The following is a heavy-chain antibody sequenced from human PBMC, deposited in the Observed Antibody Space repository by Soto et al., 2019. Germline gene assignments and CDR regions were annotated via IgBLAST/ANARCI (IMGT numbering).Heavy chain of an antibody. J-gene: IGHJ4*02. Sequence: GGSLRLSCAASGFTFSNAWMSWVRQAPGKGLEWVGRIKSKTDGGTTDYAAPVKGRFTISRDESKNTLYLQMNSLKTEDTAVYYCTTGLRMVRGVIDYWGQGTLVTVSS. CDR2: IKSKTDGGTT. CDR3: TTGLRMVRGVIDY. CDR1: GFTFSNAW. V-gene: IGHV3-15*01. D-gene: IGHD3-10*01.